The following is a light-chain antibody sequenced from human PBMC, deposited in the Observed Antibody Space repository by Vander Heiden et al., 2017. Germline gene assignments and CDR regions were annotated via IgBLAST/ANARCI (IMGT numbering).Light chain of an antibody. V-gene: IGKV1-33*01. J-gene: IGKJ2*01. Sequence: DIQMTQSPSSLSASVGDRVTITCQASQDISNYLNWYQQKPGKAPKLLIYDASNLETPVPSRFRGSGSGTDFTFTIRSLQPEDIATYYCQQDDNLGYTFGQGTKLEIK. CDR2: DAS. CDR3: QQDDNLGYT. CDR1: QDISNY.